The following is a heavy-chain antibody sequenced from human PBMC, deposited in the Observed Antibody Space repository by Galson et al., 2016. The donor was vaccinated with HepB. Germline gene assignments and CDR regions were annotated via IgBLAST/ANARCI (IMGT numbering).Heavy chain of an antibody. CDR3: ARGGLVRGAHGGSFDS. V-gene: IGHV6-1*01. CDR2: TFYRSKWYY. D-gene: IGHD3-10*01. CDR1: GDSVSSTSAG. Sequence: CAISGDSVSSTSAGWSWVRQSPSRGLEWLGRTFYRSKWYYDYAISMRSRITINPDTSKNQFSLQLISVTPEDTAVYYCARGGLVRGAHGGSFDSWGQGTLVTVSS. J-gene: IGHJ4*01.